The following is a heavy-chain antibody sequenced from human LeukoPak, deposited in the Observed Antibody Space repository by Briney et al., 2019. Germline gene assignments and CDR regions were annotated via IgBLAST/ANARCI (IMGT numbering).Heavy chain of an antibody. V-gene: IGHV4-38-2*01. CDR1: GYSISSGYY. J-gene: IGHJ3*02. CDR3: ARHAVGYYYDRSGYYSAFDI. Sequence: SETLSLTCAVSGYSISSGYYWGWIRQPPGKGLEWIANIYHSGSTYYNPSLKSRVTISVDTSKNLFSLKLSSVTAADTAVYYCARHAVGYYYDRSGYYSAFDIWGQGTMVTVSS. D-gene: IGHD3-22*01. CDR2: IYHSGST.